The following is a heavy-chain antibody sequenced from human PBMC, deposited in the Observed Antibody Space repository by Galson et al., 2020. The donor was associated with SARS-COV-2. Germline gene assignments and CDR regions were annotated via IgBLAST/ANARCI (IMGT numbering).Heavy chain of an antibody. Sequence: SETLSLTCTVSGDSVNSETYFWSWIRQPAGKGLEWIGRISASGSTDYNASLNSRVTISADTSKNQFSLKLNSVTAADTAIYFCARDPGHRGAEYYWGQGNLVTVSS. CDR2: ISASGST. V-gene: IGHV4-61*02. J-gene: IGHJ4*02. CDR3: ARDPGHRGAEYY. CDR1: GDSVNSETYF.